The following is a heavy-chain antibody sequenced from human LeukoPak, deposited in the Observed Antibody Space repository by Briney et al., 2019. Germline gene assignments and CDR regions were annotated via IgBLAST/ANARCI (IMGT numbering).Heavy chain of an antibody. CDR1: GYTFTSYY. Sequence: ASVKVSCKASGYTFTSYYMHWVRQAPGQGLERMGIINPSGGSTSYAQKFQGRVTMTRDTSTSTVYMELSSLRSEDTAVYYCARARRMIVVVITSTNAFDIWGQETMLTVSS. CDR3: ARARRMIVVVITSTNAFDI. CDR2: INPSGGST. J-gene: IGHJ3*02. V-gene: IGHV1-46*03. D-gene: IGHD3-22*01.